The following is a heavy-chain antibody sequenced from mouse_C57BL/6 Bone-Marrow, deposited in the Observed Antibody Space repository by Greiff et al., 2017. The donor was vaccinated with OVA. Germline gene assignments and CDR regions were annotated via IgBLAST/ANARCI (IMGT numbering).Heavy chain of an antibody. CDR3: ARAGSSPGFAY. D-gene: IGHD1-1*01. CDR1: GYSFTGYF. V-gene: IGHV1-20*01. J-gene: IGHJ3*01. Sequence: DVKLVESGPELVKPGDSVKISCKASGYSFTGYFMNWVMQSHGKSLEWIGRINPYNGDTFYNQKFKGKATLTVDKSSSTAHMELRSLTSEDSAVYYCARAGSSPGFAYWGQGTLVTVSA. CDR2: INPYNGDT.